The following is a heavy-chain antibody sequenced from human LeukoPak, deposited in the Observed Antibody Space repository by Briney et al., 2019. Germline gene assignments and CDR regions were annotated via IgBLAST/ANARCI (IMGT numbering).Heavy chain of an antibody. J-gene: IGHJ4*02. V-gene: IGHV1-69*06. Sequence: SVKLSCKASGGTFSSYAISWVRQAPGQGLEWMGGIIPIFGTANYAQKFQGRVTITADKSTSTAYMELSSLRSEDTAVYYCARESGYSGYDSFDYWGQGTLVTVSS. CDR3: ARESGYSGYDSFDY. D-gene: IGHD5-12*01. CDR1: GGTFSSYA. CDR2: IIPIFGTA.